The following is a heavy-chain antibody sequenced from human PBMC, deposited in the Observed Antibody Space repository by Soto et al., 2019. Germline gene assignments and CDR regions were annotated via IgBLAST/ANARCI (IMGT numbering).Heavy chain of an antibody. CDR1: GGSFTSTNW. CDR2: IYRTGST. CDR3: ASRDPGTSVDY. Sequence: SETLSLTGAASGGSFTSTNWCTCVRQPPGQGLEWIGEIYRTGSTNYNPSLKSRVTISLDKTENQYPLKVTLRTAADTAVYYCASRDPGTSVDYWGRGTLVTVSS. V-gene: IGHV4-4*02. D-gene: IGHD1-7*01. J-gene: IGHJ4*02.